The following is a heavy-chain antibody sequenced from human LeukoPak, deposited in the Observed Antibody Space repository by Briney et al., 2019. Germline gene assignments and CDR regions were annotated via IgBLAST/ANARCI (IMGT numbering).Heavy chain of an antibody. V-gene: IGHV4-39*07. D-gene: IGHD3-10*01. CDR2: IYYSGST. Sequence: PSETLSLTCTVSGGSISSSSYYWGWIRQPPGKGLEWIGSIYYSGSTYYNPSLKSRVTISVDTSKNQFSLKLSSVTAADTAVYYCARVLDTYYYGSGSYSGDAGGANWFDPWGQGTLVTVSS. CDR3: ARVLDTYYYGSGSYSGDAGGANWFDP. J-gene: IGHJ5*02. CDR1: GGSISSSSYY.